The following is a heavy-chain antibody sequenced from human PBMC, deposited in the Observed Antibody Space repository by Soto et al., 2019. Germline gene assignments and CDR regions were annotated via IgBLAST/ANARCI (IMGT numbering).Heavy chain of an antibody. CDR1: GFTFSSYA. CDR2: ISYDGSNK. CDR3: ARVYHYYDSSGYSAGAFDI. D-gene: IGHD3-22*01. J-gene: IGHJ3*02. Sequence: QVQLVESGGGVVQPGRSLRLSCAASGFTFSSYAMHWVRQAPGKGLEWVAVISYDGSNKYYADSVKGRFTISRDNSKNTLYLQMNSLRAEDTAVYYCARVYHYYDSSGYSAGAFDIWGQGTMVTVSS. V-gene: IGHV3-30-3*01.